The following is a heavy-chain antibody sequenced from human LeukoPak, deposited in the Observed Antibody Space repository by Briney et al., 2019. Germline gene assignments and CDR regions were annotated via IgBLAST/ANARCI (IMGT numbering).Heavy chain of an antibody. V-gene: IGHV4-39*01. Sequence: SETLSLTCTVSGGSVSSSFYYWGWIRPPPGKGLEWIGSMYFSGSTHYNPSLKSRVTISVDTSKNQFSPKLTSVTAADTAVYYCANAASYSVDYWGQGTLVTVSS. CDR2: MYFSGST. J-gene: IGHJ4*02. D-gene: IGHD1-26*01. CDR3: ANAASYSVDY. CDR1: GGSVSSSFYY.